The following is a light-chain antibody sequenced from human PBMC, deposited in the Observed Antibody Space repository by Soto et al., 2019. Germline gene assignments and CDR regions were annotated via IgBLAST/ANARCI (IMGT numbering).Light chain of an antibody. J-gene: IGLJ1*01. CDR3: RSYISDNRSDV. V-gene: IGLV2-14*01. CDR1: SSDVGAYTS. CDR2: EVN. Sequence: QSALTQPASVSGSPGQSITISFTGTSSDVGAYTSVSWYQHHPDSAPKVMIYEVNKRPSGVSLRFSGSKSGNTGSLPISVLEADDEEHYYCRSYISDNRSDVFLTGTKLTVL.